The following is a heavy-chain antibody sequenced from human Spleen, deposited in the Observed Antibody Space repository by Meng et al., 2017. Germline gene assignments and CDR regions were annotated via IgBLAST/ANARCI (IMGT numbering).Heavy chain of an antibody. Sequence: GGSLRLSCAASRFTFSSYAMHWVRQAPGKGPEWVAIISDDGANKYYADSVKGRFTISRDNSKNRLYLQMNSLRVEDTAVYYCARGRSSGWFDYWGQGTRVNGAS. CDR1: RFTFSSYA. D-gene: IGHD6-19*01. CDR3: ARGRSSGWFDY. CDR2: ISDDGANK. V-gene: IGHV3-30*01. J-gene: IGHJ4*02.